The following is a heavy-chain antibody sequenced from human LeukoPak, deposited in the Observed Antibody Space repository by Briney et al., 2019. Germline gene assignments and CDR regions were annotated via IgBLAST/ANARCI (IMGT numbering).Heavy chain of an antibody. CDR2: ISAYNGNT. D-gene: IGHD3-3*01. CDR1: GYTFTSYG. J-gene: IGHJ4*02. CDR3: ARGSSLTIFDSYYFDY. Sequence: GASVKVSCKASGYTFTSYGISWVRQAPGQGLEWMGWISAYNGNTNYAQKLQGRVTMTTDTSTSTAYMELSSLRSEDTAVYYCARGSSLTIFDSYYFDYWGQGTLVTVSS. V-gene: IGHV1-18*01.